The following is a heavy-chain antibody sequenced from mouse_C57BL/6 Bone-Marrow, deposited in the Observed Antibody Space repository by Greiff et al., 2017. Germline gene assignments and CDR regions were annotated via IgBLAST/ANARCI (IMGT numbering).Heavy chain of an antibody. D-gene: IGHD2-4*01. CDR1: GYTFTDYE. CDR3: TRADFDYGAY. J-gene: IGHJ3*01. V-gene: IGHV1-15*01. CDR2: IDPETGGT. Sequence: QVQLQQSGAELVRPGASVTLSCKASGYTFTDYEMHWVKQTPVHGLEWIGAIDPETGGTAYNQKFKGKAILTADKSSSTAYMELRSLTSEESAVYYCTRADFDYGAYWGQGTLVTVSA.